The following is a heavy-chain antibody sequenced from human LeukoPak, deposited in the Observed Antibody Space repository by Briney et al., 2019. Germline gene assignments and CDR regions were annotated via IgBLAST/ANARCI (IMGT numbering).Heavy chain of an antibody. V-gene: IGHV1-2*02. CDR3: ARRGDGSGSYYRYGFDI. D-gene: IGHD3-10*01. J-gene: IGHJ3*02. Sequence: ASVKVSCKAFGYSFTGYHLHWVRQAPRQGLEWMGWVNPKTGGTNYARKFQGRVTMTRDTSINTVNMELSRLTSDDTAVYYCARRGDGSGSYYRYGFDIWGQGTMVTVSS. CDR1: GYSFTGYH. CDR2: VNPKTGGT.